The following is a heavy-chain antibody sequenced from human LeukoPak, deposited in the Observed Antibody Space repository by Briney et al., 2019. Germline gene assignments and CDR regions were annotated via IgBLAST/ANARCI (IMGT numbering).Heavy chain of an antibody. CDR3: ARDMAAAGFDY. Sequence: PGGSLRLSCEASGFTFTKFWMSWVRQAPGKGLEWVANIQEDGKKENYVDSVRGRFTISRDNAKNSIYLQMNSLRVEDTAVYYCARDMAAAGFDYWGQGTLVTVSS. V-gene: IGHV3-7*01. CDR2: IQEDGKKE. D-gene: IGHD6-13*01. J-gene: IGHJ4*02. CDR1: GFTFTKFW.